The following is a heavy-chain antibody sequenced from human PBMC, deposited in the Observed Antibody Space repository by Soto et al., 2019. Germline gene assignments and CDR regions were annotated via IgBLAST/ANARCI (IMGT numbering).Heavy chain of an antibody. J-gene: IGHJ3*02. Sequence: ASVKVSCKASGYTFTSYAMHWVRQAPGQRLEWMGWINAGNGNTKYSQKFQGRVTITRDTSASTAYMELSSLRSEDTAVYYCAREKVEVPAAMRGKEFDFFDIWGQGTMATVSS. CDR3: AREKVEVPAAMRGKEFDFFDI. V-gene: IGHV1-3*01. D-gene: IGHD2-2*01. CDR1: GYTFTSYA. CDR2: INAGNGNT.